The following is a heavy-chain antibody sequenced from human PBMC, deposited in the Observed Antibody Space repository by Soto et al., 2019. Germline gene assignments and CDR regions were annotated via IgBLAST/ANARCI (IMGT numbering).Heavy chain of an antibody. V-gene: IGHV1-18*01. Sequence: GASVKVSCKASGYTFTSYGISWVRQAPGQGLEWMGWISAYNGNTKSAQKLQGRVTMTTDTSTSTAYMELRSLRSDDTAVYYCAKDKGLTLVGVYSMYYYGMDVWGKGTTVTVP. CDR2: ISAYNGNT. CDR3: AKDKGLTLVGVYSMYYYGMDV. D-gene: IGHD2-8*01. CDR1: GYTFTSYG. J-gene: IGHJ6*04.